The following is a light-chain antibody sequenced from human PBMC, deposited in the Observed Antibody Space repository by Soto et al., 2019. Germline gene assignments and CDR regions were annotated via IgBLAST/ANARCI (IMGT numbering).Light chain of an antibody. V-gene: IGKV3-15*01. Sequence: EVVMRQSPATLSVSTGEGATLSCRASQGIGDTLAWYQHKPGQTPRLLIYDTSTRATGVPTRFSGSRSGAEFTLTINSLQSEDFAVCYCQPYNNWPLTFGGGTKVEIK. CDR1: QGIGDT. CDR3: QPYNNWPLT. CDR2: DTS. J-gene: IGKJ4*01.